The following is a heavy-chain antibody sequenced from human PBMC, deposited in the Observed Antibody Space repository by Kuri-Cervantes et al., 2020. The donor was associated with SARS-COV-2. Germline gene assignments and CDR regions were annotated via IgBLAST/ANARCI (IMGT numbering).Heavy chain of an antibody. V-gene: IGHV4-4*07. CDR3: ARQITYCSRTSCYTPAPFDI. D-gene: IGHD2-2*02. J-gene: IGHJ3*02. Sequence: SETLSLTCTVSGGSISSYYWSWIRQPAGKGLEWIGRIYTSGSTNYNPSLKSRVTMSVDTSKNQFSLKLSSVTAADTAVYYCARQITYCSRTSCYTPAPFDIWGQGTMVTVSS. CDR1: GGSISSYY. CDR2: IYTSGST.